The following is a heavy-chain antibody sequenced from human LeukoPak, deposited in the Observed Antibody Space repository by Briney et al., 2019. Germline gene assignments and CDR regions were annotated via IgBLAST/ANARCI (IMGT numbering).Heavy chain of an antibody. D-gene: IGHD4-17*01. J-gene: IGHJ4*02. Sequence: GGSLRLSCEASGFTFDDYTMHWVRQAPGKGLEWVSLISWDGGSTYYADSVKGRFTISRDNSKNSLYLQMNSLRTEDTALYNCAKSKTAVTTGYLDYWGQGTLVTVSS. CDR2: ISWDGGST. V-gene: IGHV3-43*01. CDR3: AKSKTAVTTGYLDY. CDR1: GFTFDDYT.